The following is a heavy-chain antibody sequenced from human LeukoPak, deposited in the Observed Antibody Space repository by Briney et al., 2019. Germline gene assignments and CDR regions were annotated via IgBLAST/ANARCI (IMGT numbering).Heavy chain of an antibody. CDR1: GYTFTGYY. CDR2: INPNSGVT. D-gene: IGHD3-16*01. V-gene: IGHV1-2*02. CDR3: ARAQVTSSAFGAFDI. J-gene: IGHJ3*02. Sequence: GASVKVSCRASGYTFTGYYMHWLRQAPGQGLEWMAWINPNSGVTNYAQKFQGRVTLTRDTSISTTYMDLSRLISDDTAVYYCARAQVTSSAFGAFDIWGQGTMV.